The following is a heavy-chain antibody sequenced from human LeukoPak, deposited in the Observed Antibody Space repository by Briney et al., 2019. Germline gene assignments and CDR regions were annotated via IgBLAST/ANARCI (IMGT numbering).Heavy chain of an antibody. CDR2: ISYDGNKK. CDR1: GFSFSSFG. D-gene: IGHD6-19*01. V-gene: IGHV3-30*03. J-gene: IGHJ4*02. CDR3: SRDPRGIALAGTYDY. Sequence: GGSLRLSCAASGFSFSSFGMHWVLQAPGKGLEWVAVISYDGNKKYYGDSVKGRFTISRDNSMNTLYLKMNSLRADDTAVYYCSRDPRGIALAGTYDYWGQGILVTVSS.